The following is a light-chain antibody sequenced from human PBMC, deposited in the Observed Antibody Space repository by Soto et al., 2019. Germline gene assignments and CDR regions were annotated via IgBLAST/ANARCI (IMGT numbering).Light chain of an antibody. V-gene: IGKV3-15*01. CDR3: QQYNNWPPWT. Sequence: EIVMTQSPATLSVSPWERATLSCRASQSVSSNLAWYQQKPGQAPRLLIYDVSTRATGVPARFSGSGSGTEFTLTISSLQSADFAVYYCQQYNNWPPWTFGQGTKVDIK. CDR1: QSVSSN. CDR2: DVS. J-gene: IGKJ1*01.